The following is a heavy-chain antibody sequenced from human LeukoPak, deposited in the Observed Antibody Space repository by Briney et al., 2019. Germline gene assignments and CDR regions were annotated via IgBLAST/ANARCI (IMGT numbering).Heavy chain of an antibody. V-gene: IGHV4-59*08. CDR2: IYYSGST. CDR1: GGSISSYY. CDR3: ARQGEELLNYFDY. Sequence: SETLSLTCTVSGGSISSYYWSWIRQPPGKGLEWIGYIYYSGSTNYNPSLKSRVTISVDTSKNQFSLKLNSVTAADTAVYYCARQGEELLNYFDYWGQGTLVTVSS. D-gene: IGHD3-10*01. J-gene: IGHJ4*02.